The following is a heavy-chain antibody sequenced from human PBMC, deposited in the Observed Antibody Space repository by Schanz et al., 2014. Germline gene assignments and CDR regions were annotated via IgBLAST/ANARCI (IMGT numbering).Heavy chain of an antibody. Sequence: EVQLLESGGGLVQPGGSLRLSCVASGFTFSSYAMSWVRQAPGKGLEWVSGISDNGISTYYADSVKGRFSISRENSKSILYLQMNSLRAEDTAVYYCARDRVGASSYFDYWGQGTQVTVSS. D-gene: IGHD1-26*01. J-gene: IGHJ4*02. CDR2: ISDNGIST. CDR3: ARDRVGASSYFDY. V-gene: IGHV3-23*01. CDR1: GFTFSSYA.